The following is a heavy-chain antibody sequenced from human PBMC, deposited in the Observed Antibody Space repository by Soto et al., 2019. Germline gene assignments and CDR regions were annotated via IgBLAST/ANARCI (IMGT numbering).Heavy chain of an antibody. CDR1: GYTFIDYY. D-gene: IGHD6-19*01. J-gene: IGHJ4*02. V-gene: IGHV1-2*02. CDR2: ISPKSGGT. Sequence: QVQLVQSGAEVKKPGASVKVSCEGSGYTFIDYYMHWVRQAPGQGFEGMGRISPKSGGTNYAQKFQGRVTMTWDTSLNTAYMELSSLMSEDTAVYDCARPPGYISDWYHFDLWGQGTLVTVSS. CDR3: ARPPGYISDWYHFDL.